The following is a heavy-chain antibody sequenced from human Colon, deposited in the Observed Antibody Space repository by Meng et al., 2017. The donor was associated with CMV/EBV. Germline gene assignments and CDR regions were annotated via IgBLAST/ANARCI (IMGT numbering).Heavy chain of an antibody. CDR2: IYHSGST. D-gene: IGHD3-3*01. CDR1: GYSISSGYY. J-gene: IGHJ4*02. V-gene: IGHV4-38-2*02. CDR3: ANSHVSRFLEWLWHD. Sequence: GSLRLSCTVSGYSISSGYYWGWIRQPPGKGLEWIGSIYHSGSTYYNPSLKSRVTISVDTSKNQFSLKLSSVTAADTAVYYCANSHVSRFLEWLWHDWGQGTLVTVSS.